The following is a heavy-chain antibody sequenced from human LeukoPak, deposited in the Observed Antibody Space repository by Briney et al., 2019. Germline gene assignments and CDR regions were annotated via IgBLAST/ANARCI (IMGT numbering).Heavy chain of an antibody. J-gene: IGHJ4*02. CDR2: ISSSSDYI. CDR3: AKETLTYFDY. V-gene: IGHV3-11*06. Sequence: GGSLRLSCVASGFSFSDFYMSWFRQAPAKGLEWVSYISSSSDYINYADSVKGRFTISRDNAKNSLYLQMNSLRAGDTAVYYCAKETLTYFDYWGQGTLVTVSS. CDR1: GFSFSDFY.